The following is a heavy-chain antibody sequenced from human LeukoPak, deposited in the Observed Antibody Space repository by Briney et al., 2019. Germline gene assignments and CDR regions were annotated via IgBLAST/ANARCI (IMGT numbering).Heavy chain of an antibody. Sequence: SETLSLTCTVSGGSISMISYYWGWLREPRWKGLDGFGIIYDSRTTYYNPCLKTRVTISVDTYKNQFSLKLSSVTDADTDVYYCARVKRAYYDSSGYHLFDYWGQGTLVTVSS. D-gene: IGHD3-22*01. V-gene: IGHV4-39*01. J-gene: IGHJ4*02. CDR3: ARVKRAYYDSSGYHLFDY. CDR1: GGSISMISYY. CDR2: IYDSRTT.